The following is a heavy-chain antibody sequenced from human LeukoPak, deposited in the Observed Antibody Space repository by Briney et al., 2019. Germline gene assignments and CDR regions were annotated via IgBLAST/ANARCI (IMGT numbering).Heavy chain of an antibody. CDR1: GYTFTGYY. D-gene: IGHD2-15*01. V-gene: IGHV1-2*02. CDR2: INPNSGGT. J-gene: IGHJ4*02. Sequence: ASVKVSCKTSGYTFTGYYMHWVRQAPGQGLEWMGWINPNSGGTNYAQKFQGRVTMTRDTSISTAYMELSRLRSDDTAVYYCALGYCSGGSCPFDYWGQGTLVTVSS. CDR3: ALGYCSGGSCPFDY.